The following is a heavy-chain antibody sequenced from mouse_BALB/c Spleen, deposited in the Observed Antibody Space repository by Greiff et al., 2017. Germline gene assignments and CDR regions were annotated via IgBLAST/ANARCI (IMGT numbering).Heavy chain of an antibody. J-gene: IGHJ1*01. D-gene: IGHD1-1*01. CDR1: GFTFTDYY. CDR2: IRNKANGYTT. Sequence: EVQRVESGGGLVQPGGSLRLSCATSGFTFTDYYMSWVRQPPGKALEWLGFIRNKANGYTTEYSASVKGRFTISGDNSQSILYLQMNTLRAEDSATYYCATFMDWYFDVWGAGTTVTVSS. CDR3: ATFMDWYFDV. V-gene: IGHV7-3*02.